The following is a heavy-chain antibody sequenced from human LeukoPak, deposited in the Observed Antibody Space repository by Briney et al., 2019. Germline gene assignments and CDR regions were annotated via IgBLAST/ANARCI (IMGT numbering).Heavy chain of an antibody. D-gene: IGHD3-22*01. CDR3: ARNRDYYDSSGLFDY. J-gene: IGHJ4*02. Sequence: GASVKVSCKASGYTFTGYYVHWVRQAPGQGLEWMGRINPNSGGTNYAQKFQGWVTMTRDTSISTAYMELSRLRSDDTAVYYCARNRDYYDSSGLFDYWGQGTLVTVSS. V-gene: IGHV1-2*04. CDR1: GYTFTGYY. CDR2: INPNSGGT.